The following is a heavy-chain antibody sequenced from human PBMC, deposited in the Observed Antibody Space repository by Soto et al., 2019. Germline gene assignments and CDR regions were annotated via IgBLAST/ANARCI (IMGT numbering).Heavy chain of an antibody. CDR1: GYTFTSYA. CDR3: ARWDSTGGASLDY. J-gene: IGHJ4*02. D-gene: IGHD6-25*01. V-gene: IGHV1-3*01. CDR2: INAGNGNT. Sequence: QVQLVQSGAEVKKPGASVKVSCKASGYTFTSYAMHWVRQAPGQRLEWMGWINAGNGNTKYSQKFQDRVTITRDTSASKGYMELRSLRSQEWTVYCCARWDSTGGASLDYWGQGTRVTV.